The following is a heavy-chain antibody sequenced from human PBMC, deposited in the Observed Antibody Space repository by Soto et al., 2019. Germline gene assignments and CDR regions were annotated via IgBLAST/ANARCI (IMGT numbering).Heavy chain of an antibody. J-gene: IGHJ6*02. CDR3: AIDFDRELLGNYYYYYGMDV. D-gene: IGHD1-26*01. V-gene: IGHV3-33*01. CDR1: GFTFNSDG. CDR2: ILYDGSNK. Sequence: TMRLPCAPAGFTFNSDGMHWVRQAPGNGLNNVSVILYDGSNKYYADSVKGRFTISRDNSNNTLYLQMNSLRAEDTAVYYCAIDFDRELLGNYYYYYGMDVWGQGTTVTVSS.